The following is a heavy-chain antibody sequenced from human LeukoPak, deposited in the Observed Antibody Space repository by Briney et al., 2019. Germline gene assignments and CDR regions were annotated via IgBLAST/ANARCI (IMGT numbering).Heavy chain of an antibody. CDR2: INPNSGGT. CDR1: GYTFTGYY. CDR3: ARDTRYSGYDTYYYYYYMDV. J-gene: IGHJ6*03. Sequence: ASVKVSCKASGYTFTGYYMHWVRQAPGQGLEWMGWINPNSGGTNYAQKFQGRVTMTRDTSISTAYMELSRLRSDDTAVYYCARDTRYSGYDTYYYYYYMDVWGKGTTVTVSS. D-gene: IGHD5-12*01. V-gene: IGHV1-2*02.